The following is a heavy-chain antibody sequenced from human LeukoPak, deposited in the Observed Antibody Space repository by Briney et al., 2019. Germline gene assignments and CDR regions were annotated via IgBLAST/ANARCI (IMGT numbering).Heavy chain of an antibody. CDR3: ATLYSSGTGYFQH. CDR1: GVSMNYYF. Sequence: SETLSLTCTVSGVSMNYYFWNWIRQPAGEGLQWIGRIHSSGTTNYNPSLKSRVTISVDTSKNQFSLKLSSVSAADTAVYYCATLYSSGTGYFQHWGQGTLVTVSS. V-gene: IGHV4-4*07. CDR2: IHSSGTT. D-gene: IGHD6-25*01. J-gene: IGHJ1*01.